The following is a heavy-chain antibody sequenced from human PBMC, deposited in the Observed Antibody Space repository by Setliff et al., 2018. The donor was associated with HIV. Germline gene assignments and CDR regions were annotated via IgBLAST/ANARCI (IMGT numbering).Heavy chain of an antibody. D-gene: IGHD2-2*01. CDR3: ARLSTTSRDFDS. Sequence: SETLSLTCTASYATISTADYYWSWIRQPPGKGLEWIGFVSYTGTTHYNPSLKSRLTISIDTSENQFSLKLSSVTAADTAVYYCARLSTTSRDFDSWGQGTLVTSPQ. J-gene: IGHJ4*02. CDR1: YATISTADYY. V-gene: IGHV4-30-4*01. CDR2: VSYTGTT.